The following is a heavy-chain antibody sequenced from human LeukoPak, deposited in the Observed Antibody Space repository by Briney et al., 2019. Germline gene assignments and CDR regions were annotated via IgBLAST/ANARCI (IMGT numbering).Heavy chain of an antibody. CDR3: ARGRRDPTVYYYYYYMGV. CDR2: IYYSGST. Sequence: SETLSLTCAVSGGSISSSSYYWGWIRQPPGKGLEWIGSIYYSGSTYYNPSLKSRVTISVDTSKNQFSLKLSSVTAADTAVYYCARGRRDPTVYYYYYYMGVWGKGTTVTISS. D-gene: IGHD5-24*01. J-gene: IGHJ6*03. V-gene: IGHV4-39*01. CDR1: GGSISSSSYY.